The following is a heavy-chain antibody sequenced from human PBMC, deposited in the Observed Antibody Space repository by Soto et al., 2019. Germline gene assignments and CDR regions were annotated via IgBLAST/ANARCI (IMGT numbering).Heavy chain of an antibody. CDR2: ISGSTV. D-gene: IGHD2-2*01. CDR3: VRYCSTTLCNGVATRTFDY. CDR1: GFTFSSYA. J-gene: IGHJ4*02. Sequence: PGGSLRLSCAASGFTFSSYAMSWVRQAPGKGLEWVSAISGSTVYYADSVKGRFTISRDNTRNSLYLQMNSLRDEDTALYYCVRYCSTTLCNGVATRTFDYWGQGTLVTVSS. V-gene: IGHV3-23*01.